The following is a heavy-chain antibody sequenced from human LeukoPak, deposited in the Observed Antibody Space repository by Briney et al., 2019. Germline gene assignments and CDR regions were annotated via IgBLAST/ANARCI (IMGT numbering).Heavy chain of an antibody. V-gene: IGHV3-48*03. CDR2: ISSSGSTI. CDR1: GFTFSSYE. CDR3: ARDFFLAALDY. J-gene: IGHJ4*02. Sequence: GGSLRLSCAASGFTFSSYEMNWVRQAPGKGLEWVSYISSSGSTIYYADSVKGRFTISRDNAKNSLYLQMSSLRAEDTAVYYCARDFFLAALDYWGQGTLVTVSS. D-gene: IGHD6-13*01.